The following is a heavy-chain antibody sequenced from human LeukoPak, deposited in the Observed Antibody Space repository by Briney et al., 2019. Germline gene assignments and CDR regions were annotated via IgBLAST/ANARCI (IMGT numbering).Heavy chain of an antibody. Sequence: LVKVSCKASGGTLSSYTISWVRQAPGQGLEWMGRIIPILGIANYAQKFQGRVTITADKSTSTAYMELSSLRSEDTDVYYCARSSDIAGDYWGQGTLVTVSS. CDR3: ARSSDIAGDY. D-gene: IGHD5-12*01. CDR1: GGTLSSYT. CDR2: IIPILGIA. V-gene: IGHV1-69*02. J-gene: IGHJ4*02.